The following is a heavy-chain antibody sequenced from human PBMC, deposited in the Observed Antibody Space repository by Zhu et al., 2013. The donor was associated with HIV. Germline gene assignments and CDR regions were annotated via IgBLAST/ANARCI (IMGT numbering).Heavy chain of an antibody. Sequence: EVQLVESGGDLVQPGGSLRLSCAASGFTFSNYEINWVRQAPGKGLEWVSYIDPRGTNTRYADSVKGRFTISRDNAKNSLYLQMNSLRAEDTAIYYCAKDRGPNGDYGDYFDYWGQGTLVTVSS. CDR1: GFTFSNYE. D-gene: IGHD4-17*01. V-gene: IGHV3-48*03. CDR2: IDPRGTNT. J-gene: IGHJ4*02. CDR3: AKDRGPNGDYGDYFDY.